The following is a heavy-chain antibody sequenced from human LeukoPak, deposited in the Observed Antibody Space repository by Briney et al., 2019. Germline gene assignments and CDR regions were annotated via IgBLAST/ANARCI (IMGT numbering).Heavy chain of an antibody. CDR3: ARGDGCSGGNCFSNYLDS. J-gene: IGHJ4*02. D-gene: IGHD2-15*01. CDR1: GFTISSFA. CDR2: ISSNGVNT. V-gene: IGHV3-64*01. Sequence: GGSLRLSCAASGFTISSFAMHWVRQAPGKGLEHVSSISSNGVNTYYATPVKGRFTISRDISQNTVYLQVGSLRTDDMAMHYCARGDGCSGGNCFSNYLDSWGQGTLVAVSP.